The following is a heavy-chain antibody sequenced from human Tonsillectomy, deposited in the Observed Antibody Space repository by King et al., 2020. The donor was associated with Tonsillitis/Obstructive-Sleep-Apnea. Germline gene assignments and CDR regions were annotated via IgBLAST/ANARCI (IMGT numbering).Heavy chain of an antibody. CDR3: ARGSTSGWYRNDY. V-gene: IGHV4-59*01. CDR2: IYYDGST. CDR1: GGSISSYY. D-gene: IGHD6-19*01. J-gene: IGHJ4*02. Sequence: VQLQESGPGLVKPSETLSLTCTVSGGSISSYYWSWVRQPPGKGLEWIGYIYYDGSTTYNPSLKSRLTISVDTSKNQFSLKLSSVTAADTAVYFCARGSTSGWYRNDYWGQVALVTVSS.